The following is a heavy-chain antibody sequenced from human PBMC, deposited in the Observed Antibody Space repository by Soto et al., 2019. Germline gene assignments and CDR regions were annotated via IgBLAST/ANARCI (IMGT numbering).Heavy chain of an antibody. CDR2: INPSGGST. CDR1: GYTFTSYY. D-gene: IGHD6-19*01. V-gene: IGHV1-46*01. J-gene: IGHJ5*02. Sequence: QVQLVQSGAEVKKPGASVKVSCKASGYTFTSYYMHWVRQAPGQGLEWMGIINPSGGSTSYAQKFQGRVTMTRDTSTSTVYMELCSLRSEDTAVYYCARDGRIAGATYWFDPWGQGSLVNVSS. CDR3: ARDGRIAGATYWFDP.